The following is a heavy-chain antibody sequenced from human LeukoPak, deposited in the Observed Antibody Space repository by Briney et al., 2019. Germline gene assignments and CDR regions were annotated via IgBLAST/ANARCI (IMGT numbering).Heavy chain of an antibody. V-gene: IGHV4-39*02. D-gene: IGHD5-12*01. CDR3: ARDSPHGGYVTY. CDR2: IYYSGST. CDR1: GGSISSSSYY. Sequence: SETLSLTCTVSGGSISSSSYYWGWIRQPPGKGLEWIGSIYYSGSTYYNPSLKSRVTISVDTSKNHFSLKLRSVTAADTAVYYCARDSPHGGYVTYWGQGTLVTVSS. J-gene: IGHJ4*02.